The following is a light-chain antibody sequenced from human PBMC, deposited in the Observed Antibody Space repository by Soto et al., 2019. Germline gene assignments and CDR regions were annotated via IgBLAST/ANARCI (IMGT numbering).Light chain of an antibody. CDR2: GAS. Sequence: EIVMTQSPATLSVSPGERATLSCRASQSVSSNLAWYQQKPGQAPRLLIYGASTRATGIPARFSGSGSGTEFNLTISSLQSEDFAVYYCQQCNNWPLTFGQGTRVEIK. CDR1: QSVSSN. J-gene: IGKJ1*01. CDR3: QQCNNWPLT. V-gene: IGKV3-15*01.